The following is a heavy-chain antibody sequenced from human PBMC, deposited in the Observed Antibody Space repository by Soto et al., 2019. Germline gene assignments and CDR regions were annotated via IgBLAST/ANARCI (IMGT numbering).Heavy chain of an antibody. V-gene: IGHV1-3*01. CDR2: INAGNGNT. D-gene: IGHD2-8*01. CDR3: ARDKNNGRNDAFDI. Sequence: ASVKVSCKASGYTFTGYAMHWVRQAPGQRLEWMGWINAGNGNTKYSQKFQGRVTMTRDTSTSTVYMELSSLRSEDTAIYYCARDKNNGRNDAFDIWGQGTMVTVS. CDR1: GYTFTGYA. J-gene: IGHJ3*02.